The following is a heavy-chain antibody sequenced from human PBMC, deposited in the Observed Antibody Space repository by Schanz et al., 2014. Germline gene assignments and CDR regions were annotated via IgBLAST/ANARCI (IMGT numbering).Heavy chain of an antibody. Sequence: EVHLVESGGGLVKRGGSLRLSCAASGFTISSYSMSWVRQAPGKGLEWVSAISGSGGSTYYADSVKGRFTISRDNSKNTLYLQMNTLRAEDTAVYYCARDRGYCSGGSCLTFDYWGQGTLVTVSS. CDR1: GFTISSYS. D-gene: IGHD2-15*01. CDR2: ISGSGGST. V-gene: IGHV3-23*04. CDR3: ARDRGYCSGGSCLTFDY. J-gene: IGHJ4*02.